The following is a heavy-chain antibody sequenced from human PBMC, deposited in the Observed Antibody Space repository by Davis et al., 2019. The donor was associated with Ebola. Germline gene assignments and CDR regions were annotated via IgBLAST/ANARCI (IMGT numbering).Heavy chain of an antibody. D-gene: IGHD1-7*01. Sequence: ASVKVSCKASGYTFTGYYMHWVRQAPGQGLEWMGIINPSGGSTSYAQKFQGRVTMTRDTSTSTVYMELSSLRSEDTAVYYCARDQRRLELVYYYGMDVWGQGTTVTVSS. CDR1: GYTFTGYY. CDR3: ARDQRRLELVYYYGMDV. J-gene: IGHJ6*02. CDR2: INPSGGST. V-gene: IGHV1-46*01.